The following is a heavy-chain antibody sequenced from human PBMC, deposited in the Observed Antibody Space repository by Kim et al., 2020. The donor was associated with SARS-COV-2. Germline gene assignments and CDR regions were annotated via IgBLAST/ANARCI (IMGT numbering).Heavy chain of an antibody. Sequence: GGSLRLSCAASEFTFSSYDMSWVRQAPGKGLEWVSGISDSGGNTYYADSVKGRFTISRDNSKNTLYLQMNSLRAEDTAVYYCAKPAGGWSCLDYWGQGTLVTVSS. CDR1: EFTFSSYD. CDR2: ISDSGGNT. CDR3: AKPAGGWSCLDY. J-gene: IGHJ4*02. V-gene: IGHV3-23*01. D-gene: IGHD6-19*01.